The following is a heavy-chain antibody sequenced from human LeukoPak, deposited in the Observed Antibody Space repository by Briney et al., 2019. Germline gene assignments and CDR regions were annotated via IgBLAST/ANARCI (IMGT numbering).Heavy chain of an antibody. Sequence: PGRSLRLSRAASGFTFSIHAMHWVRQAPGKGLEWVAVISSDGSDKYYADSVKGRFTISRDNSKNTLYLQMNSLRAEDTAVYYCAGDSIAGHRGHWYIIDYWGQGTLVTVSS. V-gene: IGHV3-30*01. CDR3: AGDSIAGHRGHWYIIDY. CDR2: ISSDGSDK. CDR1: GFTFSIHA. D-gene: IGHD1-14*01. J-gene: IGHJ4*02.